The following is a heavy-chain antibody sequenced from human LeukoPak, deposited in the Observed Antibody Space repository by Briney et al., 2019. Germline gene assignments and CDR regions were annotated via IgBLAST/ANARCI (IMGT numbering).Heavy chain of an antibody. CDR1: GFTFDDYA. V-gene: IGHV3-9*03. CDR3: AKGRDSSGYYYYFDY. Sequence: QPGGSLRLSCAASGFTFDDYAMHWVRQAPGKGLEWVSGISWNSGSIGYADSVKGRFTISRDNAKNSLYLQMNSLRAEDMALSYCAKGRDSSGYYYYFDYWGQGTLVTVSS. J-gene: IGHJ4*02. CDR2: ISWNSGSI. D-gene: IGHD3-22*01.